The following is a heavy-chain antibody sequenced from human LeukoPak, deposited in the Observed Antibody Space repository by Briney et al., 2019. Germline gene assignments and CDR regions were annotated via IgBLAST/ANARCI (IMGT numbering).Heavy chain of an antibody. Sequence: GGSLRLSCGASGFTFRSYWMSWVRQAPGKGLEWVGRVKTKTVGGTTDYAAPVKGRFTISRDDSKNTLYLQMDSLKTEDTAVYYCTTHPYWGQGTLVTVSS. CDR1: GFTFRSYW. CDR3: TTHPY. V-gene: IGHV3-15*01. CDR2: VKTKTVGGTT. J-gene: IGHJ4*02.